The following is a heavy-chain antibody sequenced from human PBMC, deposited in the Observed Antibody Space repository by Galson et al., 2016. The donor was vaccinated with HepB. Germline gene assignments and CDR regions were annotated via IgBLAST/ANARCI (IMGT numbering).Heavy chain of an antibody. D-gene: IGHD6-19*01. Sequence: KEDGSEKYYADSMKGRSTISRDNAKNSLYLQMNSLRAEDTALYYCAKDIVVAGTRTLDCWGQGTLVTVST. V-gene: IGHV3-7*04. J-gene: IGHJ4*02. CDR3: AKDIVVAGTRTLDC. CDR2: KEDGSEK.